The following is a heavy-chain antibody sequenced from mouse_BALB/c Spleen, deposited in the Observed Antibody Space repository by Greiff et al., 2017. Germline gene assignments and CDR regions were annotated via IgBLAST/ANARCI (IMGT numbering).Heavy chain of an antibody. CDR2: IRNKANGYTT. D-gene: IGHD1-1*01. CDR1: GFTFTDYY. V-gene: IGHV7-3*02. Sequence: EVQLVESGGGLVQPGGSLRLSCATSGFTFTDYYMSWVRQPPGKALEWLGFIRNKANGYTTEYSASVKGRFTISRDNSQSILYLQMNTLRAEDSATYYCARDLGSSYFDYWGQGTTLTVAS. CDR3: ARDLGSSYFDY. J-gene: IGHJ2*01.